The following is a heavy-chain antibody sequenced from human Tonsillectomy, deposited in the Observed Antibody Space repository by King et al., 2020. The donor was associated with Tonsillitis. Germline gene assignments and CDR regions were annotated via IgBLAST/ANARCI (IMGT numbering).Heavy chain of an antibody. CDR2: VLYDGSNK. D-gene: IGHD6-19*01. CDR3: AKDLGDVAVAGDFDY. CDR1: GFTFSTYG. V-gene: IGHV3-30*18. Sequence: VQLVESGGGVVQPGRSLRLSCTASGFTFSTYGMHWVRQAPGKGLEWVAVVLYDGSNKFYSDSVKGRFTISRDASKNTLYLQMNSLKPEDTAVYYCAKDLGDVAVAGDFDYWGQGTLVTVSS. J-gene: IGHJ4*02.